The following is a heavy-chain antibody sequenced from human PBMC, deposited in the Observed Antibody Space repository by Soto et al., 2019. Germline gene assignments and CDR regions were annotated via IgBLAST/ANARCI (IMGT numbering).Heavy chain of an antibody. V-gene: IGHV3-15*01. CDR3: TTNAAGSYDILTGYYPYYYYYGMDV. CDR1: GFTFSNAW. J-gene: IGHJ6*02. CDR2: IKSKTDGGTT. D-gene: IGHD3-9*01. Sequence: EVQLVESGGGLVKPGGSLRLSCAASGFTFSNAWMSWVRQAPGKGLEWVGRIKSKTDGGTTDYAAPVKGRFTISRDDSKNTLYLQMNSLKTEDTAVYYCTTNAAGSYDILTGYYPYYYYYGMDVWGQGTTVTVSS.